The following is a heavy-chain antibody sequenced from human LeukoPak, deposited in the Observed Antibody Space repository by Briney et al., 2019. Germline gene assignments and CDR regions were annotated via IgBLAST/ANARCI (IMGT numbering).Heavy chain of an antibody. D-gene: IGHD5-18*01. J-gene: IGHJ4*02. CDR1: GYTFTSYD. CDR2: MNPNSGNT. CDR3: ARSLPNTAISDY. Sequence: ASVKVSCKASGYTFTSYDINWVRQATGQRLEWMGWMNPNSGNTGYAQKFQGRVTMTRNTSISTAYMELSSLRSEDTAVYYCARSLPNTAISDYWGQGTLVTVSS. V-gene: IGHV1-8*01.